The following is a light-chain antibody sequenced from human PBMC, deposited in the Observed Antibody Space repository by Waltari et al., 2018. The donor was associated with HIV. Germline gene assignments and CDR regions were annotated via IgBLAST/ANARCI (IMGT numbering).Light chain of an antibody. CDR2: EVS. J-gene: IGLJ2*01. V-gene: IGLV2-23*02. CDR3: CAYAGSTTYVI. Sequence: QSALTQPASVSGSPGQSITISCTGTSSDVGGYNLVSWYQQHPGKAPKLMIYEVSKRPAGVSVRVSGSKSGTAASLTISGLQAEGEADYYCCAYAGSTTYVIFGGGTKLTVL. CDR1: SSDVGGYNL.